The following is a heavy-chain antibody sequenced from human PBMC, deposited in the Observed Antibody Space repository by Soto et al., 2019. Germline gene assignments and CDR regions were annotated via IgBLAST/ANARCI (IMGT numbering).Heavy chain of an antibody. D-gene: IGHD2-2*01. J-gene: IGHJ6*03. V-gene: IGHV3-21*01. CDR1: GFTFSSYS. CDR2: ISSSSSYI. CDR3: ASEYCSSTSCSHHYMDV. Sequence: GGSLRLSCAASGFTFSSYSMNWVRQAPGKGLEWVSSISSSSSYIYYADSVKGRFTISRDNAKNSLYLQMNSLRAEDTAVYYCASEYCSSTSCSHHYMDVWGKGTTVTVSS.